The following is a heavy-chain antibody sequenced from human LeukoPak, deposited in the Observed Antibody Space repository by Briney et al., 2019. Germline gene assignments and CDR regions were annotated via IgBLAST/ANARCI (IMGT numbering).Heavy chain of an antibody. J-gene: IGHJ4*02. CDR1: GFTFSSYA. V-gene: IGHV3-23*01. Sequence: PGGSLRLSCAASGFTFSSYAMSWVRQAPGKGLEWVSAISGSGGSTYYADSVKGRFTISRDNSKNTLYLQMNSLRVEDTALYFCARGGYDWAQPDYWGQGTLVTVSS. D-gene: IGHD3-9*01. CDR3: ARGGYDWAQPDY. CDR2: ISGSGGST.